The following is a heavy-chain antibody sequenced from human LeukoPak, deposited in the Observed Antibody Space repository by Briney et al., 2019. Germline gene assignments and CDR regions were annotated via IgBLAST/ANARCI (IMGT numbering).Heavy chain of an antibody. D-gene: IGHD5-18*01. CDR1: GFTFSDYY. CDR2: ISSSSSYT. J-gene: IGHJ6*04. CDR3: ARAWIQLWHPYYYYGMDV. V-gene: IGHV3-11*06. Sequence: GRSLRLSCAASGFTFSDYYMSWIRQAPGKGLEWVSYISSSSSYTNYADSVKGRFTISRDNAKNSLYLQMNSLRAEDAAVYYCARAWIQLWHPYYYYGMDVWGKGTTVTVSS.